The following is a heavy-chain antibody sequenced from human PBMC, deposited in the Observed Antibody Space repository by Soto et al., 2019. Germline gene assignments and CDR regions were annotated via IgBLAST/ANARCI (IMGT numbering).Heavy chain of an antibody. Sequence: SETMSLSCTVFGGSSSSDDYYRSWIRKTPGKDPEWIGYIDYSGSTYYTTPRKRRVTISVDTSKKQFSLELRSVSAADTAVYFCAKDDQANCGSGFDYWGQGILVTVSS. V-gene: IGHV4-30-4*01. J-gene: IGHJ4*02. CDR2: IDYSGST. CDR3: AKDDQANCGSGFDY. D-gene: IGHD7-27*01. CDR1: GGSSSSDDYY.